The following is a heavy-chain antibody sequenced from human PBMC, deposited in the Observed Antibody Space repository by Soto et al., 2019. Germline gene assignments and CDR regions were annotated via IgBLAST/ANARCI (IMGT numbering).Heavy chain of an antibody. CDR1: GASISGFY. CDR3: VRDGTKTLRDWFDP. CDR2: IYATGTT. V-gene: IGHV4-4*07. J-gene: IGHJ5*02. D-gene: IGHD1-1*01. Sequence: PWETLSLTCSVFGASISGFYWSWIRKSGVKRIEWIERIYATGTTYHSPAPKSRVMMTVDTSKKQFTLKLRSVTAEDTAVYYCVRDGTKTLRDWFDPWGQGISVTVSS.